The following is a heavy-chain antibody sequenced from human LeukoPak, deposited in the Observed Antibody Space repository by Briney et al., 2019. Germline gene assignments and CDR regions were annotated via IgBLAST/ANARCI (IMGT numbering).Heavy chain of an antibody. CDR2: IYYSGST. J-gene: IGHJ6*03. Sequence: SETLSLTCAVYGGSFSSYYWSWIRQPPGKGLEWIGYIYYSGSTNYNPSLKSRVTISVDTSKNQFSPKLSSVTAADTAVYYCARVDTTYYYMDVWGKGTTVTVSS. CDR1: GGSFSSYY. D-gene: IGHD5-18*01. V-gene: IGHV4-59*01. CDR3: ARVDTTYYYMDV.